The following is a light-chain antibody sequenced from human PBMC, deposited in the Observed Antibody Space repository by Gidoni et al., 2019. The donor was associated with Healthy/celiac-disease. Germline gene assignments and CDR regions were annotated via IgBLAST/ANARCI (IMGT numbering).Light chain of an antibody. V-gene: IGKV3-20*01. Sequence: EIVLTQSPGTLSLSPGDRATLSCRASQSVGSSYLAWYQQKPGQAPRLLIVGASRRATGIPDRFSGSGSGTDFTLTISRLEPEDFAVYYCQHFGSSPPITFGQGTRLEIK. CDR1: QSVGSSY. CDR3: QHFGSSPPIT. J-gene: IGKJ5*01. CDR2: GAS.